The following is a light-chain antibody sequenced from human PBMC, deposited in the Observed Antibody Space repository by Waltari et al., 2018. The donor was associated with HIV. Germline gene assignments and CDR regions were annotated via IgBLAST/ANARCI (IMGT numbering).Light chain of an antibody. CDR3: AVWDDSLSGPV. V-gene: IGLV1-47*01. J-gene: IGLJ3*02. Sequence: QSVLTQPPSASGTPGQRVTISCSGSSSNIGRNDIYWYQQLPGTAHKLLIYRNNQRPSGVPDRFSGSKSGTSASLAISGLRSDDEADYYCAVWDDSLSGPVFGGGTKLTVL. CDR1: SSNIGRND. CDR2: RNN.